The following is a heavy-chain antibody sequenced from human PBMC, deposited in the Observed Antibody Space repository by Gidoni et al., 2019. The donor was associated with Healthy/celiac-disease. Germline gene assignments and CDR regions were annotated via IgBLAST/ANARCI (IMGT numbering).Heavy chain of an antibody. CDR3: AREGSSGWYKY. J-gene: IGHJ4*02. Sequence: QVQLVESGGGVVQPGRSLRLSCAASGFTFSSYGMHWVRQAPGKGLEWVAVIWYDGSNKYYADSVKGRFTISRDNSKNTLYLQMNSLRAEDTAVYYCAREGSSGWYKYWGQGTLVTVSS. CDR2: IWYDGSNK. V-gene: IGHV3-33*01. D-gene: IGHD6-19*01. CDR1: GFTFSSYG.